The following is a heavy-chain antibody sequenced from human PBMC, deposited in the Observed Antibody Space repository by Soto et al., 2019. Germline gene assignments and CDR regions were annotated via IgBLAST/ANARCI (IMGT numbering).Heavy chain of an antibody. CDR2: ISAYNGNT. V-gene: IGHV1-18*01. CDR1: GYTFTSYG. Sequence: ASVKVSCKASGYTFTSYGISWVRQAPGQGLEWMGWISAYNGNTNYAQKLQGRVTMTTDTSTSTAYMELRSLRSDDTAVYYCARAGFLYWCASETADYYIGMAAWGEGTTVTVSS. CDR3: ARAGFLYWCASETADYYIGMAA. D-gene: IGHD3-3*01. J-gene: IGHJ6*04.